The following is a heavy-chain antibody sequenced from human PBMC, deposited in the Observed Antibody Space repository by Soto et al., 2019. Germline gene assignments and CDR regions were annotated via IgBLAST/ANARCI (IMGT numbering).Heavy chain of an antibody. Sequence: ASVKVSCKASGYTFTSYYMHWVRQAPGQGLEWMGIINPSGGSTSYAQKFQGRVTMTRDTSTSTVYMELSSLRSEDTAVYYCARDLPYRSSPFYYYYGMDVWGQGTTVTVSS. CDR2: INPSGGST. D-gene: IGHD6-6*01. J-gene: IGHJ6*02. V-gene: IGHV1-46*01. CDR1: GYTFTSYY. CDR3: ARDLPYRSSPFYYYYGMDV.